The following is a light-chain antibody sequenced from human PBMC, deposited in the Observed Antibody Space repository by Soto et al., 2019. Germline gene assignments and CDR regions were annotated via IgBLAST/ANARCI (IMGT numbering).Light chain of an antibody. J-gene: IGLJ2*01. CDR1: SSNIGSNT. CDR2: SNN. Sequence: QSVLTQPPSASGTPGQRVIISCSGSSSNIGSNTVNWYQQLPGTAPKLLFYSNNQRPSGVPDRFSGSKTGTSASLAISGLQSEDEADYYCAAWDDSLNGVVFGGGTKLTVL. CDR3: AAWDDSLNGVV. V-gene: IGLV1-44*01.